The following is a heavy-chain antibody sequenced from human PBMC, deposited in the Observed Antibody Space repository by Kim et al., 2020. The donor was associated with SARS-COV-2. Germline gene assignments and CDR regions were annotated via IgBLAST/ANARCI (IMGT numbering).Heavy chain of an antibody. CDR2: IYYSGST. CDR3: ARLNIAARQEWFDP. CDR1: GGSISSYY. V-gene: IGHV4-59*01. Sequence: SETLSLTCTVSGGSISSYYWSWIRQPPGKGLEWIGYIYYSGSTNYNLSLKSRVTISVDTSKNQFSLKLSFVTAADTAVYYCARLNIAARQEWFDPWGQGTLVTVSS. D-gene: IGHD6-6*01. J-gene: IGHJ5*02.